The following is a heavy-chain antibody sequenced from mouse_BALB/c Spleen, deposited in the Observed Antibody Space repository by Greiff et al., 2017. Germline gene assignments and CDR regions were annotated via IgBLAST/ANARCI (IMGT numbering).Heavy chain of an antibody. Sequence: VQLKESGGGLVQPGGSLKLSCAASGFTFSSYTMSWVRQTPEKRLEWVAYISNGGGSTYYPDTVKGRFTISRDNAKNTLYLQMSSLKSEDTAMYYCARHGLYYYGSSYVAMDYWGQGTSVTVSS. V-gene: IGHV5-12-2*01. CDR2: ISNGGGST. CDR3: ARHGLYYYGSSYVAMDY. D-gene: IGHD1-1*01. CDR1: GFTFSSYT. J-gene: IGHJ4*01.